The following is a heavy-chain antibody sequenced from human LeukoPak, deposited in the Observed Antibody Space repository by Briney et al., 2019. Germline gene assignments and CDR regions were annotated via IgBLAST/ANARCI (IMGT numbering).Heavy chain of an antibody. CDR2: IYPGDSDT. V-gene: IGHV5-51*01. D-gene: IGHD6-19*01. Sequence: GESLQISCKGSGYSFTSYWIGWVRQMPGKGLEWMGIIYPGDSDTRYSPSFQGQVTISADKSISTAYLQWSSLKASDTAMYYCARRKYSSGWYVGIYFDYWGQGTLVTVSS. CDR1: GYSFTSYW. J-gene: IGHJ4*02. CDR3: ARRKYSSGWYVGIYFDY.